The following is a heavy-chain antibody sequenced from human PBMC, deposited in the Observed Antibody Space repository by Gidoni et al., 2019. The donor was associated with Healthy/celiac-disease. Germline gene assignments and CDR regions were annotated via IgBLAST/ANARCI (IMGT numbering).Heavy chain of an antibody. D-gene: IGHD6-13*01. CDR3: ARLETYSSSQLGNWFDP. Sequence: QVQLQESGPGLVKPSGTLSLTCAVSGGSLSSSNWWRWVRQPPGKGLEWIGEIYHSGSTNYNPSLKSRVTISVDKSKNQFSLKLSSVTAADTAVYYCARLETYSSSQLGNWFDPWGQGTLVTVSS. CDR2: IYHSGST. V-gene: IGHV4-4*02. J-gene: IGHJ5*02. CDR1: GGSLSSSNW.